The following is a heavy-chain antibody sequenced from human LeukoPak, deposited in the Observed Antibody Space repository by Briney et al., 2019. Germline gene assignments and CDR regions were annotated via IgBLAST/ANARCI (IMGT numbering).Heavy chain of an antibody. CDR1: GYTFTGYY. CDR3: ARDLVAGTLWYYFDY. D-gene: IGHD6-13*01. V-gene: IGHV1-2*02. J-gene: IGHJ4*02. Sequence: ASVKVSCKASGYTFTGYYMHWVRQAPGQGLEWMGWINPSSGGTNYAQKFQGRVTMTRDTSISTAYMELSRLRSDDTAVYYCARDLVAGTLWYYFDYWGQGTLVTVSS. CDR2: INPSSGGT.